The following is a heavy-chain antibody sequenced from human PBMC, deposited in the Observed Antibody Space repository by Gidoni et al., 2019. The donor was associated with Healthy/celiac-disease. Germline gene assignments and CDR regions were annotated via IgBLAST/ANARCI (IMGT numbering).Heavy chain of an antibody. J-gene: IGHJ6*02. D-gene: IGHD6-19*01. CDR1: RLASSSYA. CDR3: ARGSAWYLYGMDV. V-gene: IGHV3-64*02. CDR2: ISSSGGST. Sequence: EAQLVESGYGSAQRVASLRLTCAAARLASSSYAMHWVRQAPGKGLEYVSSISSSGGSTYYADSVKGRFTISRDNSKNTLYLQMGSLRAEDMAVYYCARGSAWYLYGMDVWGQGTTVTVSS.